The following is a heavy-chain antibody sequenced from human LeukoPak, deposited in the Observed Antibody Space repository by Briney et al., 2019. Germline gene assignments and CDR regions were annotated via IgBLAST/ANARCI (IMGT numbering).Heavy chain of an antibody. D-gene: IGHD3-10*01. CDR3: TTDRRFQGH. CDR2: IKSKTDGGTT. J-gene: IGHJ4*02. V-gene: IGHV3-15*01. Sequence: XXQAPGKGLXWVGRIKSKTDGGTTDYAAPVKGRFTISRDDSKNTLYLQMNSLKTEDTAVYYCTTDRRFQGHWGQGTLVTVSS.